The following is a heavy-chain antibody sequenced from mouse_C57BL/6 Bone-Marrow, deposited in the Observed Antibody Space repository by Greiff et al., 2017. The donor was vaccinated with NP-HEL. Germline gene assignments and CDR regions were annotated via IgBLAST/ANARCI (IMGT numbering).Heavy chain of an antibody. J-gene: IGHJ4*01. D-gene: IGHD3-2*02. Sequence: KLQGSGEGLVRPGGSRKLSVAASEFPFGSYPMFWFRQIQEKRLEWAASFRGGGDYIYYADTVKSRFTISRDNARNTLYLQMSSLKSEDTAMYYCTRASSAFYAMDYWGQGTSGTVSS. CDR1: EFPFGSYP. CDR2: FRGGGDYI. V-gene: IGHV5-9-1*02. CDR3: TRASSAFYAMDY.